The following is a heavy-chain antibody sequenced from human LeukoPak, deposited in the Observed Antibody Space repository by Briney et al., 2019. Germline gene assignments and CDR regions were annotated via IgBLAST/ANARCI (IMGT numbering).Heavy chain of an antibody. D-gene: IGHD6-19*01. CDR3: ARDPSSGPLDY. J-gene: IGHJ4*02. CDR2: ISYDGSNK. Sequence: GGSLRLSCAASGFTFSSYAMHWVRQAPGKGLEWVAVISYDGSNKYYADSVKGRFTISRDNSKNTLYLQMNSLRAEDTAVYYCARDPSSGPLDYWGQGTLVTVSS. CDR1: GFTFSSYA. V-gene: IGHV3-30-3*01.